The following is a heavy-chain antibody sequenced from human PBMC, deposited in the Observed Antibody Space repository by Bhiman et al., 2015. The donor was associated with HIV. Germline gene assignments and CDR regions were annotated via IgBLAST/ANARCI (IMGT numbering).Heavy chain of an antibody. V-gene: IGHV3-30-3*01. CDR2: ISSDGNNK. CDR3: ARDMKAAAANLEY. D-gene: IGHD6-13*01. J-gene: IGHJ4*02. Sequence: QVQLVESGGGVVQPGRSLRLSCAGSGFTFSNYAIHWVRQAPGKGLEWVADISSDGNNKYYADSVKGRFTISRDNSKNTLYLQMNSLRPEDTAVYYCARDMKAAAANLEYWGQGTLVTVSS. CDR1: GFTFSNYA.